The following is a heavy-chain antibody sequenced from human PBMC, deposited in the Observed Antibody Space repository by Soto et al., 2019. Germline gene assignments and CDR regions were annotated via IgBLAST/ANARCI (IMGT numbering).Heavy chain of an antibody. CDR1: GGTFSSYT. CDR2: IIPILGIA. V-gene: IGHV1-69*04. D-gene: IGHD3-9*01. J-gene: IGHJ4*02. Sequence: GASVKVSCTASGGTFSSYTISWVRQAPGHGLEWMGRIIPILGIANYAQKFQGRVTITADKSTSTAYMELSSLRSEDTAVYYCARDRSSVGYFDCFPPDYGGQGTLVTVSS. CDR3: ARDRSSVGYFDCFPPDY.